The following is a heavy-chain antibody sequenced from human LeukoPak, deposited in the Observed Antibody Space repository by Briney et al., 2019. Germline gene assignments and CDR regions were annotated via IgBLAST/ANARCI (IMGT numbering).Heavy chain of an antibody. CDR1: GESFSGYY. CDR2: VNHSGST. V-gene: IGHV4-34*01. Sequence: SETLSLTCAVYGESFSGYYWSWIRQPPGKGLEWIGEVNHSGSTNYNPSLKSRVTISVDTSKNQFSLKLSSVTAADTAVYYCARHSEIGGGWYRGDAFDIWGQGTMVTVSS. CDR3: ARHSEIGGGWYRGDAFDI. D-gene: IGHD6-19*01. J-gene: IGHJ3*02.